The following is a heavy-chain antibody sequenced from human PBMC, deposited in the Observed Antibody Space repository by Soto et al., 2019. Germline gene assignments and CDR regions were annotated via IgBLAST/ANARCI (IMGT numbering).Heavy chain of an antibody. CDR1: GFSLSTSGVG. Sequence: SGPTLVNPTQTLTLTCTFSGFSLSTSGVGVGWIRQPPGKALEWLALIYWDDDKRYSPSLKSRLTITKDTSKNQVVLTMTNMDPVDTATSYCAHTPPDFWSGYYDRYFAYRGEGSLFTAS. CDR3: AHTPPDFWSGYYDRYFAY. V-gene: IGHV2-5*02. J-gene: IGHJ4*02. CDR2: IYWDDDK. D-gene: IGHD3-3*01.